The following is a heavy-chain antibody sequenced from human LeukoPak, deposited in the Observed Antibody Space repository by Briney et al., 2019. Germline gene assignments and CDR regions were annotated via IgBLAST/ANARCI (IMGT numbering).Heavy chain of an antibody. CDR1: GFTFSSYA. CDR3: ARARTGSYFDY. V-gene: IGHV3-23*01. D-gene: IGHD1-26*01. CDR2: ISGSGGST. Sequence: GGSLRLSCAASGFTFSSYAMSWVRQAPGKGLEWVSAISGSGGSTYYADSVKGRFTIFRDNSKNTLYLQMNSLRAEDTAVYYCARARTGSYFDYWGQGTLVTVSS. J-gene: IGHJ4*02.